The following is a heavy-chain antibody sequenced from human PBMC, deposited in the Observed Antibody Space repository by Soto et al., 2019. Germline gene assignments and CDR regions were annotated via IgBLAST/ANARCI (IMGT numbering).Heavy chain of an antibody. CDR3: ARVYTVEQQLLYFDY. D-gene: IGHD6-13*01. CDR1: GFTFSSYW. Sequence: GGSLRLSCAASGFTFSSYWMSWVRQAPGKGLEWVANIKQDGSEKYYVDSVKGRFTISRDNAKNSLYLQMNSLRAEDTAVYYCARVYTVEQQLLYFDYWGQGTLVTVSS. CDR2: IKQDGSEK. V-gene: IGHV3-7*05. J-gene: IGHJ4*02.